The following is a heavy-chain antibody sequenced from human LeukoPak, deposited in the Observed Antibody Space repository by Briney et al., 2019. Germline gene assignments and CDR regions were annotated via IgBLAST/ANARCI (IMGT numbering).Heavy chain of an antibody. J-gene: IGHJ4*02. D-gene: IGHD2-15*01. V-gene: IGHV4-39*07. CDR2: IYYSGST. CDR1: GGSISSSSYY. CDR3: ARYLLKDRPFDY. Sequence: PSETLSLTCTVSGGSISSSSYYWGWIRQPPGKGLEWIGSIYYSGSTYYNPSLKSRVTISVDTSKNQFSLKLSSVTAADTAVYYCARYLLKDRPFDYWGQGTLVTVSS.